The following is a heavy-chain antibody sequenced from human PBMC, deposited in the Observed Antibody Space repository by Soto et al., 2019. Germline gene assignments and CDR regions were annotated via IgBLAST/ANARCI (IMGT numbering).Heavy chain of an antibody. J-gene: IGHJ4*02. Sequence: QVQLQESGPGLVKPSGTLSLTCAVSGGSISSTNWWTWVRQSPGRGLEWIGEIYHSGTPNYSPSLKSGVNIAVAMSTNQLSLPLISVTSADTAVYYCAFAATADIDYWCKGILVTVSS. CDR3: AFAATADIDY. CDR2: IYHSGTP. V-gene: IGHV4-4*02. D-gene: IGHD6-13*01. CDR1: GGSISSTNW.